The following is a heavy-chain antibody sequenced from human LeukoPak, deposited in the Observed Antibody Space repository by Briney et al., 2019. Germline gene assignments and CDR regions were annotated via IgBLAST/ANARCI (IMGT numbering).Heavy chain of an antibody. CDR3: ASSPTTVVTPVWFDP. V-gene: IGHV1-69*13. D-gene: IGHD4-23*01. Sequence: SVKVSCKASGYTFTDYYMHWVRQAPGQGLEWMGGIIPIFGTANYAQKFQGRVTITADESTSTAYMELSSLRSEDTAVYYCASSPTTVVTPVWFDPWGQGTLVTVSS. J-gene: IGHJ5*02. CDR1: GYTFTDYY. CDR2: IIPIFGTA.